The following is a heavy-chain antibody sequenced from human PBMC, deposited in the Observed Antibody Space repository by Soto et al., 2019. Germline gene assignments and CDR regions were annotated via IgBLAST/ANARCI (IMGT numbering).Heavy chain of an antibody. V-gene: IGHV1-69*13. CDR1: GGTFSSYA. Sequence: SVKVSCKASGGTFSSYAISWVRQAPGQGLEWMGGIIPIFGTANYAQKFQGRVTITADESTSTAYMELSSLRSEDTAVYYCARDAWGSDYGDVPSGYWGQGTLVTVSS. J-gene: IGHJ4*02. CDR3: ARDAWGSDYGDVPSGY. D-gene: IGHD4-17*01. CDR2: IIPIFGTA.